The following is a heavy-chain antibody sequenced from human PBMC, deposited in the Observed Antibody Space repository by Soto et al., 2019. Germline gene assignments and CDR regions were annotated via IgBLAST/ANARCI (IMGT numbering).Heavy chain of an antibody. D-gene: IGHD2-2*01. V-gene: IGHV4-59*08. CDR3: ARLRSEYCSSTSCPKYYYYYMDV. CDR1: GGSISSYY. J-gene: IGHJ6*03. Sequence: PSETLSLTCTVSGGSISSYYWSWIRQPPGKGLEWIGYIYYSGSTNYNPSLKSRVTISVDTSKNQFSLKLSSVTAADTAVYYCARLRSEYCSSTSCPKYYYYYMDVWGKGTTATVS. CDR2: IYYSGST.